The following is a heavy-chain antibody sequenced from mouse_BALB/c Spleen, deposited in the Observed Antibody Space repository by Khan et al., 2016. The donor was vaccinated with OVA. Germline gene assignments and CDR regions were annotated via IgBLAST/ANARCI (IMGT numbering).Heavy chain of an antibody. V-gene: IGHV1-7*01. Sequence: QVQLKQSGAELAKPGASVKMSCKASGYTFINYWIHWVKQRPGQGLEWIGYINPSTGYTEYNQNFKDKATLTADKSSSTAYMQLSSLTSEDSAVYYCARRGLRWDFDYWGQGTPLTVSS. CDR2: INPSTGYT. D-gene: IGHD6-1*01. CDR3: ARRGLRWDFDY. CDR1: GYTFINYW. J-gene: IGHJ2*01.